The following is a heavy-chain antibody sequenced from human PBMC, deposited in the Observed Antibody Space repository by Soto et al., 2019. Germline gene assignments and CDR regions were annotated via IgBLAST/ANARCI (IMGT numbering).Heavy chain of an antibody. CDR2: INPSGGST. J-gene: IGHJ4*02. D-gene: IGHD5-12*01. Sequence: GASVKVSCKASGYTFTSYYMHWVRQAPGQGLEWMGIINPSGGSTSYAQKFQGRVTMTRDTSTSTVYMELSSLRSEDTAVYYCARVVDWGGYDYPPDYYFDYWGQGTLVTVSS. CDR1: GYTFTSYY. V-gene: IGHV1-46*03. CDR3: ARVVDWGGYDYPPDYYFDY.